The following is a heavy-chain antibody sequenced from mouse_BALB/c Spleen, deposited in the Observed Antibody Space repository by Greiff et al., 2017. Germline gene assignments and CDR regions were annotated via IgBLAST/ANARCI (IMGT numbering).Heavy chain of an antibody. V-gene: IGHV3-6*02. CDR3: ARERGMITTDYAMDY. D-gene: IGHD2-4*01. Sequence: EVQLQESGPGLVKPSQSLSLTCSVTGYSITSGYYWNWIRQFPGNKLEWMGYISYDGSNNYNPSLKNRISITRDTSKNQFFLKLNSVTTEDTATYYCARERGMITTDYAMDYWGQGTSVTVSS. CDR1: GYSITSGYY. J-gene: IGHJ4*01. CDR2: ISYDGSN.